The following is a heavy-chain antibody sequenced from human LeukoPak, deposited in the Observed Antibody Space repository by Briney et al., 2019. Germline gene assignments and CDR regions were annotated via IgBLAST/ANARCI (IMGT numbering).Heavy chain of an antibody. Sequence: GGSLRLSCAASGFTFSSYSMNWVRQAPGKGLEWVSSISSSSSYIYYADSVKGRFTISRDNSKNTLYLQMNSLRAEDTAVYYCARGTDYYDSSGYWYYFDYWGQGTLVTVSS. CDR1: GFTFSSYS. D-gene: IGHD3-22*01. CDR2: ISSSSSYI. V-gene: IGHV3-21*01. J-gene: IGHJ4*02. CDR3: ARGTDYYDSSGYWYYFDY.